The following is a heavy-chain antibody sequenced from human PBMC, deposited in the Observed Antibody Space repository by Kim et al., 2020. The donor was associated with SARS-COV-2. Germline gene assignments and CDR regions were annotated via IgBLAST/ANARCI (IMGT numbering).Heavy chain of an antibody. D-gene: IGHD3-3*01. J-gene: IGHJ3*01. Sequence: SETLSLTCTASGGSISSYYLSWIRQPPGKGLEWIGYIYYSGSTNYNPSLKSRVTILVDTSKNQFFLMLSSVTAADTAAVYCSTASRSTVFGVVPAPRAF. V-gene: IGHV4-59*01. CDR1: GGSISSYY. CDR3: STASRSTVFGVVPAPRAF. CDR2: IYYSGST.